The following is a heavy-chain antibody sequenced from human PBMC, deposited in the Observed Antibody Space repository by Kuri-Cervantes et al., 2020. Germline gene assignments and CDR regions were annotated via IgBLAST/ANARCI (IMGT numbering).Heavy chain of an antibody. V-gene: IGHV3-9*01. CDR1: GFTFDDYA. Sequence: SLKISCTVSGFTFDDYAMHWVRQAPGKGLEWVSGISWNSGSIGYADSVKGRFTISRDNSKNTLYLQMNSLRAEDTAVYYCARGGEVLLWFGAFDPWGQGTLVTVSS. D-gene: IGHD3-10*01. CDR3: ARGGEVLLWFGAFDP. CDR2: ISWNSGSI. J-gene: IGHJ5*02.